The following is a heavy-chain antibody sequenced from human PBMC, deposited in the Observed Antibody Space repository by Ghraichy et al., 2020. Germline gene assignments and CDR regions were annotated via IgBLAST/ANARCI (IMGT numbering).Heavy chain of an antibody. D-gene: IGHD3-16*01. V-gene: IGHV6-1*01. CDR3: ARGRGTGGWDYSYGMDV. Sequence: SQTLSLTCAISGDSVSATSGSWNWIRQSPSRGLEWLGRTYYRSTWYRDYAESGNSRIIINPDTSKNKVSLELHSVTPADTALYYCARGRGTGGWDYSYGMDVWGQGTTVTVSS. CDR1: GDSVSATSGS. J-gene: IGHJ6*02. CDR2: TYYRSTWYR.